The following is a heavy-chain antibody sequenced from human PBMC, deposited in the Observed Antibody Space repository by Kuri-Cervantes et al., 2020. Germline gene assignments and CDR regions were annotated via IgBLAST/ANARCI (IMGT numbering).Heavy chain of an antibody. CDR2: ISGSGGST. D-gene: IGHD6-19*01. CDR3: AKVEGGGWEDAFDI. V-gene: IGHV3-23*01. J-gene: IGHJ3*02. Sequence: GESLKISCAASGFTFSSYAMHWVRQAPGKGLEWVSAISGSGGSTYYADSVKGRFTISRDNSKNTLYLQMNSLRAEDTAVYYCAKVEGGGWEDAFDIWGQGTMVTVSS. CDR1: GFTFSSYA.